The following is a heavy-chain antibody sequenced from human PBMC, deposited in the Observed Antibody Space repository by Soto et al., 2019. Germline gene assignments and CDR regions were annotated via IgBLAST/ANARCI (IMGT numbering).Heavy chain of an antibody. Sequence: EVQLVESGGGLVQPGGSLKLSCAASGFTFSGSAMHWVRQASGKGLEWVGRIRSKANSYATAYAASVKGRFTISRDDSKNTAYQQMNSLKTEDTAVYYCTRPLAAAGRDYYYGMDVWGQGTTVTVSS. CDR2: IRSKANSYAT. CDR1: GFTFSGSA. CDR3: TRPLAAAGRDYYYGMDV. J-gene: IGHJ6*02. V-gene: IGHV3-73*01. D-gene: IGHD6-13*01.